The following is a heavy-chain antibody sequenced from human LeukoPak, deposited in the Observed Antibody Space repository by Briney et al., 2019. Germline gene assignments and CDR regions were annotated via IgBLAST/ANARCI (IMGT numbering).Heavy chain of an antibody. CDR1: GLSVSSKY. V-gene: IGHV3-53*01. CDR3: AARDCSTTSCYGGLFDY. Sequence: GGSLRLFCAASGLSVSSKYMNWVRQAPGKGLEWVSLLYSGGSTYYADSVKGRFTISRDSSKNTVYLQMNSLRAEDTAVYYCAARDCSTTSCYGGLFDYWGQGTLVTVSS. CDR2: LYSGGST. D-gene: IGHD2-2*01. J-gene: IGHJ4*02.